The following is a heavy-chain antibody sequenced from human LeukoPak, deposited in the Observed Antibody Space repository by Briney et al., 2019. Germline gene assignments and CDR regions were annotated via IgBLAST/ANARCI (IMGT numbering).Heavy chain of an antibody. J-gene: IGHJ4*02. D-gene: IGHD4-11*01. Sequence: GGSLRLSCAASGFTFSSYAMSWVRQAPGKGLEWVSTINGGGVNTHYADSVGGRFTSSRDNSKNTLFLQMNSLRDEDTAVYYCAKDLYSNYGPADYWGQGNLVTVSS. CDR3: AKDLYSNYGPADY. CDR1: GFTFSSYA. V-gene: IGHV3-23*01. CDR2: INGGGVNT.